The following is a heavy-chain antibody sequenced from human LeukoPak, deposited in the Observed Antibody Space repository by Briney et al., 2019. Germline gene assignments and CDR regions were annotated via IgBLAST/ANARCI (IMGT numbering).Heavy chain of an antibody. D-gene: IGHD6-6*01. Sequence: GGSLRLPCTASGFSFSGHWMHWARQLPGKGLVWVSRISPTGSTTSYADSVKGRFTVSRDNAKNTLYLQVNNLRAEDTAVYYCARGPNSNWSGLDFWGQGTLLTVSS. CDR2: ISPTGSTT. J-gene: IGHJ4*02. V-gene: IGHV3-74*01. CDR1: GFSFSGHW. CDR3: ARGPNSNWSGLDF.